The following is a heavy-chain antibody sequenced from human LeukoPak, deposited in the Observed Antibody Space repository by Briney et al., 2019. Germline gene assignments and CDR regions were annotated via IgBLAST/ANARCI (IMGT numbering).Heavy chain of an antibody. J-gene: IGHJ5*01. CDR1: GYIFSSYA. CDR3: ARSYYDILTGNPKSNWFDS. V-gene: IGHV1-3*01. D-gene: IGHD3-9*01. CDR2: INAGRGNT. Sequence: ASVKVSCKASGYIFSSYAIHWVRQAPGQRLEWMGWINAGRGNTKYSQKFQGRVTITRDTSATTAYMELSSLRSEDTAVYYCARSYYDILTGNPKSNWFDSWGQGTLVTVSS.